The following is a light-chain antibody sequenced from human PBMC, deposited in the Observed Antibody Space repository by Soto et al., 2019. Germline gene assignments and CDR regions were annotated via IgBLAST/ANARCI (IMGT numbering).Light chain of an antibody. CDR2: EGS. CDR1: SSDVGTYNL. CDR3: TSFTSSSTWV. J-gene: IGLJ3*02. Sequence: QSALTQPASVSGSPGQSITISCTGTSSDVGTYNLVSWYQHHPGKAPKLMIYEGSKRPSGVSNRFSGSKSGYTASLTISELQAEDEADYYCTSFTSSSTWVFGGGTKLTVL. V-gene: IGLV2-14*02.